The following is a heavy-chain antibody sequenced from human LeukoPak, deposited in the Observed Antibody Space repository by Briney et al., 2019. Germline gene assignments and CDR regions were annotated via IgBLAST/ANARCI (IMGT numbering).Heavy chain of an antibody. Sequence: GGSLRLSCAASGFSFNNFAVSWVRQAPGKGLEWVSYISNSSSTIYYADSVKGRFTISRDNAKNSLYLQMHSLRAEDTAVYYCARDPYGQRTYYYMDVWGKGTTVTVSS. J-gene: IGHJ6*03. V-gene: IGHV3-48*01. CDR1: GFSFNNFA. D-gene: IGHD3-10*01. CDR3: ARDPYGQRTYYYMDV. CDR2: ISNSSSTI.